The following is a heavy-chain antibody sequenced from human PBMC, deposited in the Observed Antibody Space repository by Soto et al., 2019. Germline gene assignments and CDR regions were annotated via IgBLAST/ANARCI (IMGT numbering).Heavy chain of an antibody. CDR2: ISSNGGST. J-gene: IGHJ5*02. V-gene: IGHV3-64D*06. Sequence: GGSLRLSCSASGFTFSSYAKHWVRQAPGKGLEYVSAISSNGGSTYYADSVKGRFTISRDNSKNTLYLQMSSLRAEDTAVYYCVPYCSGGSCYPRGNWFDPWGQGTLVTVSS. CDR1: GFTFSSYA. D-gene: IGHD2-15*01. CDR3: VPYCSGGSCYPRGNWFDP.